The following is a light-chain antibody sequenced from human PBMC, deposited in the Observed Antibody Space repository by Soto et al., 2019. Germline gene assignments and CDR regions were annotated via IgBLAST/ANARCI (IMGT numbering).Light chain of an antibody. V-gene: IGLV2-18*02. J-gene: IGLJ1*01. CDR1: SSDVDTYNR. CDR3: CSYAGSHTWV. Sequence: QSVPTQPRSVSGSPGQSVTISCTGTSSDVDTYNRVSWYQQPPGTAPKLMIYEVSNRPSGVPDRFSGPRSGNTASLTISGLQAEDEADYYCCSYAGSHTWVFGTGTKLTVL. CDR2: EVS.